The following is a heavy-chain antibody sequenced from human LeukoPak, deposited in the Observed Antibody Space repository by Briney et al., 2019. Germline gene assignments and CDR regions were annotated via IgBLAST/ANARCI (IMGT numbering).Heavy chain of an antibody. J-gene: IGHJ4*02. CDR2: ISNKGSSSTT. V-gene: IGHV3-48*04. Sequence: PGGSLRLSCAASGVTFRTYAMSWVRQAPGKGLEWVSYISNKGSSSTTYYADSVKGRFTISRDDAQNSLYLQMNSLRADDTAVYYCAKDILAAGLFFDYWGQGILVTVSS. D-gene: IGHD6-13*01. CDR1: GVTFRTYA. CDR3: AKDILAAGLFFDY.